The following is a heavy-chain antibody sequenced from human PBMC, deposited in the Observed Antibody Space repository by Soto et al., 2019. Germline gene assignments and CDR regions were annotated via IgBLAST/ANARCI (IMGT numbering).Heavy chain of an antibody. CDR1: SDSISSYY. CDR3: ARGTSWQLPFHY. J-gene: IGHJ4*02. CDR2: ISYSGST. D-gene: IGHD6-13*01. Sequence: PSETLSLTCTVSSDSISSYYWSWIRQPPGKRLEWIGYISYSGSTDYNPSLKSRVTISGDTSKNQFSLKVSSVTAADTAVYYCARGTSWQLPFHYCGQGTLVTVSS. V-gene: IGHV4-59*01.